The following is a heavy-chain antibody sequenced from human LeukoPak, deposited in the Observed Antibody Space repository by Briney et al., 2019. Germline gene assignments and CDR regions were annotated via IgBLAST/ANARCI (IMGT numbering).Heavy chain of an antibody. V-gene: IGHV3-64*04. D-gene: IGHD1-26*01. CDR1: GFTFSSYA. Sequence: GGSLRLSCSASGFTFSSYAMHWVRQAPGKGLEYVSAISSNGGSTYYADSVKGRFTISRDNSKNTVYLQMNSLRDEDTAVYYCARNVGYWGQGTLVTVSS. J-gene: IGHJ4*02. CDR3: ARNVGY. CDR2: ISSNGGST.